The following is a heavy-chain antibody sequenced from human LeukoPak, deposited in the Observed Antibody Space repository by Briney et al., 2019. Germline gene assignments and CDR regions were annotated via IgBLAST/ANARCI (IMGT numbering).Heavy chain of an antibody. D-gene: IGHD3-10*01. CDR2: TSYDGSNK. CDR1: GFTLSSYG. J-gene: IGHJ5*02. V-gene: IGHV3-30*18. CDR3: AKDRRLLWFGELKFDP. Sequence: PGRSLRLSCAASGFTLSSYGMHWVRQAPGKGLEWVAVTSYDGSNKYYADSVKGRFTISRDNSKNTLYLQMNSLRAEDTAVYYCAKDRRLLWFGELKFDPWGQGTLVTVSS.